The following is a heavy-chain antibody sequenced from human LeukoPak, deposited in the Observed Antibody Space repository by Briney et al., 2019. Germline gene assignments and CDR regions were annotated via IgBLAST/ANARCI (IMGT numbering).Heavy chain of an antibody. CDR1: GFTFSSYE. J-gene: IGHJ4*02. CDR2: ISSSGSTI. D-gene: IGHD6-13*01. Sequence: GGSLRLSCAASGFTFSSYEMNWVRQAPGKGLEWVSYISSSGSTIYYADSVKGRFTISRDNAKNSLYLQMNSLRAEDTAVYYCALPGIAASGTFDYWGQGTLVSVSS. V-gene: IGHV3-48*03. CDR3: ALPGIAASGTFDY.